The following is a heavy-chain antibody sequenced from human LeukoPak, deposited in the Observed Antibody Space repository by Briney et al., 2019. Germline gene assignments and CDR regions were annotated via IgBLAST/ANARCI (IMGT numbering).Heavy chain of an antibody. D-gene: IGHD2-15*01. Sequence: GASVKVSCKASGYTFTSYGFSWVRQAPGQGLEWMGWISAYNGNTNYVQKLQGRVTMTTDTSTRTAYMELRSLRSDDTAVYYCARVGGCSGGGCYSGAYYYYYMDVWGKGTTVTVSS. J-gene: IGHJ6*03. CDR1: GYTFTSYG. V-gene: IGHV1-18*01. CDR3: ARVGGCSGGGCYSGAYYYYYMDV. CDR2: ISAYNGNT.